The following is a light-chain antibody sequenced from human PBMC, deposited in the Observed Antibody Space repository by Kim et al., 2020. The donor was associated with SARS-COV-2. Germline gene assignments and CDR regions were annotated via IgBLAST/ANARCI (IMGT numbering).Light chain of an antibody. V-gene: IGLV2-14*03. Sequence: QSALTQPASVSGSPGQSISISCTGTSSNIGSYNYVSWHQQHPGKAPKLMIYDVNKRPSGISSRFSGSKSGSTASLTISGLQAEDEADYYCSSFTTRSTWVVGGGTQLTV. J-gene: IGLJ3*02. CDR3: SSFTTRSTWV. CDR1: SSNIGSYNY. CDR2: DVN.